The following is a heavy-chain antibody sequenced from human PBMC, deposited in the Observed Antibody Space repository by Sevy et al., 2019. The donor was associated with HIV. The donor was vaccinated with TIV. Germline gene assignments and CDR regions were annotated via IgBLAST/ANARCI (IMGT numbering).Heavy chain of an antibody. CDR3: TKDEAYTVATSYYFDY. D-gene: IGHD5-12*01. CDR1: GFTFSNYA. CDR2: IGDSAYNT. J-gene: IGHJ4*02. Sequence: GGSLRLSCAASGFTFSNYAMSWVRQAPGKGLEWVSVIGDSAYNTYYADSVKGRFTISRDNSKNSLYLKMNSLRAEDTAVYYCTKDEAYTVATSYYFDYWGQGTLVTVSS. V-gene: IGHV3-23*01.